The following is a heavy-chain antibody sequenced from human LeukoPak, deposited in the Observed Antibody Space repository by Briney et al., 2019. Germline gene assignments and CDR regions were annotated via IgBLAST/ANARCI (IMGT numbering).Heavy chain of an antibody. CDR2: TYYRSKWYN. J-gene: IGHJ4*02. CDR1: GDSVSSHSAA. CDR3: ARGIGSSWYFTTFFDY. V-gene: IGHV6-1*01. Sequence: SQTLSLTCAISGDSVSSHSAAWNWIRQSPSRGLEWLGRTYYRSKWYNDYAVSVKSRITINPDTSKNQFSLQLNSVTPEDTAVYYCARGIGSSWYFTTFFDYWGQGTLVTVSP. D-gene: IGHD6-13*01.